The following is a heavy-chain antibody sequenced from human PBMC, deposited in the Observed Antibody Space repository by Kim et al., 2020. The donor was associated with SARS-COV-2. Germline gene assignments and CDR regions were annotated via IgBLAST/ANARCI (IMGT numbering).Heavy chain of an antibody. CDR3: ARLPYYDSSGYYYFDY. J-gene: IGHJ4*02. D-gene: IGHD3-22*01. V-gene: IGHV5-51*01. Sequence: PSFQGQVTISAEKSSSTAYLQWSSLKASDTAMYYCARLPYYDSSGYYYFDYWGQGTLVTVSS.